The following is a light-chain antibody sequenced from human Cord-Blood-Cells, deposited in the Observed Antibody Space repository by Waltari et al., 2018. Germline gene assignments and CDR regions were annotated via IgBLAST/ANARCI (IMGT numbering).Light chain of an antibody. CDR3: SSYTSSSTYV. Sequence: QSALTQPASVSGSPGQSITISCTGTSSDVGVYHYVSWYQQHPGKAPKLMIYEVSNRPSGVSNRFSGSKSGNTASLTISGLQAEDEADYYCSSYTSSSTYVFGTGTKVTVL. V-gene: IGLV2-14*01. J-gene: IGLJ1*01. CDR1: SSDVGVYHY. CDR2: EVS.